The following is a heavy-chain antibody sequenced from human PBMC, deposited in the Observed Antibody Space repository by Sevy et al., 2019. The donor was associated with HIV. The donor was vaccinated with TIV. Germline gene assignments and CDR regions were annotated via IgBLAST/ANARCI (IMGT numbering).Heavy chain of an antibody. D-gene: IGHD2-15*01. V-gene: IGHV3-72*01. J-gene: IGHJ6*03. CDR2: IRNRPNSYTT. Sequence: GGSLRLSCAASGFTFSDHYVDWVRQAPGKGLEWVGRIRNRPNSYTTGYAASVKGRFTISRDDSRNPVYLQMNSLKTQDSAVYYCVRGPNCGVGGCQQISPYCLDVWGKGATVTVSS. CDR1: GFTFSDHY. CDR3: VRGPNCGVGGCQQISPYCLDV.